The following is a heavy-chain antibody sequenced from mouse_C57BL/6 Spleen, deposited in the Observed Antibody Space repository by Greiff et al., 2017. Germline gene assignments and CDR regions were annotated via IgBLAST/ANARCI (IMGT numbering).Heavy chain of an antibody. CDR1: GYSITSGYY. CDR2: ICSVGSN. Sequence: EVLLVESGPGLVQPSLSLSLTCSVTGYSITSGYYWNWLRQFPGNKLEWMGYICSVGSNNSNPSPRNRITITRDTSKNQLFLKLNSVTTEDTATYFCARIRDFDSPCGYWGQGTTLTVSA. J-gene: IGHJ2*01. CDR3: ARIRDFDSPCGY. D-gene: IGHD2-12*01. V-gene: IGHV3-6*01.